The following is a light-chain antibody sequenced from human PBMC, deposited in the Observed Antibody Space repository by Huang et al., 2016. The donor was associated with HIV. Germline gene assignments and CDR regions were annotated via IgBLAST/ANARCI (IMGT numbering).Light chain of an antibody. V-gene: IGKV6-21*02. Sequence: EIVLTQSPDFQSVTPKEKVTITCRASQSIGSSLHWYQQKPDQSPKLIIKYASQSIPGVPSRFSGSESGTDFTLTIDSLEAEDAATYYCHQGSGFPLTFGQGTKVEIK. CDR2: YAS. CDR3: HQGSGFPLT. CDR1: QSIGSS. J-gene: IGKJ1*01.